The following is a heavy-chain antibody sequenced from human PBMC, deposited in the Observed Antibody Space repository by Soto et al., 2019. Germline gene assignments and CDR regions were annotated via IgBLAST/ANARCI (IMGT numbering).Heavy chain of an antibody. V-gene: IGHV3-30*18. CDR3: AKARLIALYYGMDV. D-gene: IGHD6-6*01. CDR2: ISYDGSNK. Sequence: PGGSLRLSCASSGFTFSSYGMHWVRQAPGKGLEWVAVISYDGSNKYYADSVKGRFTISRDNSKNTLYLQMNSLRAEDTAVYYCAKARLIALYYGMDVWGQGTTVTVSS. CDR1: GFTFSSYG. J-gene: IGHJ6*02.